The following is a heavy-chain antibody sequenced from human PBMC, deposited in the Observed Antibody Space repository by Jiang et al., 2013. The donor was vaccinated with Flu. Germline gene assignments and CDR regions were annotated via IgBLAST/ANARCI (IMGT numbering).Heavy chain of an antibody. Sequence: KASGYTFTSYAMNWVRQAPGQGLSGWDGSTPTLGTQRMPQGFTGRFVFSLDTSVSTAYLQICSLKAEDTAVYYCARRYDFWSGSLYYYYYGMDVWGQGTTVTVSS. V-gene: IGHV7-4-1*01. J-gene: IGHJ6*02. CDR3: ARRYDFWSGSLYYYYYGMDV. CDR1: GYTFTSYA. CDR2: STPTLGT. D-gene: IGHD3-3*01.